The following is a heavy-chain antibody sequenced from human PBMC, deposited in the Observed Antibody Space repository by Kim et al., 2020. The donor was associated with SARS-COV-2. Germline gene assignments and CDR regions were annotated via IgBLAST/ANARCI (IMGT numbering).Heavy chain of an antibody. Sequence: GGSLRLSCAASGFTFSSYAMSWVRQAPGKGLEWVSAISGSGGSTYYADSVKGRFTISRDNSKNTLYLQMNSLRAEDTAVYYCAVRYGWLRGMDVWGQGTTVTVSS. V-gene: IGHV3-23*01. CDR1: GFTFSSYA. CDR3: AVRYGWLRGMDV. CDR2: ISGSGGST. D-gene: IGHD5-12*01. J-gene: IGHJ6*02.